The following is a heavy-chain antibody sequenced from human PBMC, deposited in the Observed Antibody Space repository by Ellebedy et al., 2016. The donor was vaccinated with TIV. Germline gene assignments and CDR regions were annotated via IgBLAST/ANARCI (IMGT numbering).Heavy chain of an antibody. CDR1: GYTFASYG. CDR3: ARTGIWGNAFDI. Sequence: AASVKVSCKASGYTFASYGVNWVRQAPGQGLEWMGWINTNSGNPTYAQAFTGRIVFSLDTFVSTAYLQISSLRAEDSAVYYCARTGIWGNAFDIWGQGTMVTVSS. V-gene: IGHV7-4-1*02. D-gene: IGHD7-27*01. J-gene: IGHJ3*02. CDR2: INTNSGNP.